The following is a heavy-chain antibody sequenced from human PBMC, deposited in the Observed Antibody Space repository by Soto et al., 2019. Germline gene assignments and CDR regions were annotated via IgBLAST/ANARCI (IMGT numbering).Heavy chain of an antibody. V-gene: IGHV3-53*01. CDR1: GFTVSSNY. Sequence: GGSLRLSCAASGFTVSSNYMSWVRQAPGKGLEWISIIFSDYSTYYADSVKGRFTISRDNSKNTLYLQMNSLRAEDTAVFYCERGPQSGLTAMVRSYFDYWGQGAPVTVSS. CDR2: IFSDYST. J-gene: IGHJ4*02. D-gene: IGHD5-18*01. CDR3: ERGPQSGLTAMVRSYFDY.